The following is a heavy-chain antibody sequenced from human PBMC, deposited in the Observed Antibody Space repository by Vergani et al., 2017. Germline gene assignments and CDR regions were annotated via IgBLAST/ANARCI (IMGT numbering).Heavy chain of an antibody. V-gene: IGHV2-5*01. D-gene: IGHD2-15*01. Sequence: QNTLKESGPTLVKPTQTLTLTCTFSGFSLSTSGGGVGWIRQPPGKALEWLALIYWNDDKRYSPSLKSRLTITKDTSKNQVVLTMTNMDPVDTATYYCAHSDRWQLQFDYWGQGTLVTVSS. CDR2: IYWNDDK. CDR3: AHSDRWQLQFDY. J-gene: IGHJ4*02. CDR1: GFSLSTSGGG.